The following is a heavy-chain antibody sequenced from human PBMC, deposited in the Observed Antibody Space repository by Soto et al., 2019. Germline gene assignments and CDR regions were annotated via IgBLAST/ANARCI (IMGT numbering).Heavy chain of an antibody. J-gene: IGHJ4*02. D-gene: IGHD2-8*01. CDR3: ARRLTKTVSALGY. CDR2: ISENGVNK. CDR1: GFTFTSFA. V-gene: IGHV3-30*09. Sequence: GGPLRLSCSASGFTFTSFAIHWVRQAPGKALEWVAVISENGVNKYSAESVRGRFVISRDNSKNTVELEMNSLRPEDTAIYFCARRLTKTVSALGYWGQGTLVTVSS.